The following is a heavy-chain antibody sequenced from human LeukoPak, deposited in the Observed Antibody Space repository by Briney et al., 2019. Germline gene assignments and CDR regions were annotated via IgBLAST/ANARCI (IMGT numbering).Heavy chain of an antibody. CDR2: ISWNSGSI. D-gene: IGHD6-19*01. J-gene: IGHJ3*02. CDR1: GFTFDDYA. Sequence: PGGSLRLSCAASGFTFDDYAMHWVRQAPGKGLEWVSGISWNSGSIGYADSVKGRFTISRDNAKNSLYLQMNSLRAEDTALYYCAKAHSSGGLYDAFDIWGQGTMVTVSS. V-gene: IGHV3-9*01. CDR3: AKAHSSGGLYDAFDI.